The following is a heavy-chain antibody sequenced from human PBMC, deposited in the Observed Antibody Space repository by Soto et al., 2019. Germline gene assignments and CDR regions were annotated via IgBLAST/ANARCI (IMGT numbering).Heavy chain of an antibody. CDR1: GFTFSSYA. D-gene: IGHD5-12*01. Sequence: GGSLRLSCAASGFTFSSYAIHWVRHAPGKGLEWVAVISYDGINKYYADSVKGRSTISRDNSKNTLYLQMNSLRAEDTAVYYCASSGYSGYGPHDYWRQGTLVTVSS. CDR2: ISYDGINK. V-gene: IGHV3-30-3*01. J-gene: IGHJ4*02. CDR3: ASSGYSGYGPHDY.